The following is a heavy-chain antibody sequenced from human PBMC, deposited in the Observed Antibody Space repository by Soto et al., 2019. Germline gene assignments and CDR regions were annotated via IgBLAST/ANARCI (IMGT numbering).Heavy chain of an antibody. J-gene: IGHJ4*02. CDR2: ISGRGDKA. D-gene: IGHD6-19*01. CDR1: GFTFSNYA. Sequence: EVQLLESGGGLVQPGGSLRLSCAASGFTFSNYAMSWVRQTPGKGLEWVSVISGRGDKAYFADSVKGRFTISRDDSRNTVYLQMNSLRADDTAVYYCAKSVSSVAGNSAPIDYWGQGTLVTVSS. V-gene: IGHV3-23*01. CDR3: AKSVSSVAGNSAPIDY.